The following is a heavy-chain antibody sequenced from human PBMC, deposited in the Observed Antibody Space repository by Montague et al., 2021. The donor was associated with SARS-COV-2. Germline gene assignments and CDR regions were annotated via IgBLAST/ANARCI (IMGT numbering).Heavy chain of an antibody. V-gene: IGHV3-30*04. CDR1: GFTFSNYA. D-gene: IGHD1-1*01. CDR2: ISYDGTIE. Sequence: SLRLSCAASGFTFSNYAMQWVRQAPGKGLEFVALISYDGTIERYADSVKGRFTISRDNFKNTLYLQMNNLRAEDTALYYCARGRAWNEDFDHWGQGALVTVSS. CDR3: ARGRAWNEDFDH. J-gene: IGHJ4*02.